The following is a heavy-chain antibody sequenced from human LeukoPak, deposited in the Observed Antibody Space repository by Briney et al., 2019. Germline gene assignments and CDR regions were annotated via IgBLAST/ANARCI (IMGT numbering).Heavy chain of an antibody. Sequence: PSETLSLTCAVSGGSISSGGYYWSWLRQHPGTGLEWIGYIYYSGSTYYNPSLKSRVTISVDTSKNQFSLKLSSVTAADTAVYYCARDLDDGFFDYWGQGTLVTVSS. J-gene: IGHJ4*02. V-gene: IGHV4-31*11. CDR1: GGSISSGGYY. CDR2: IYYSGST. D-gene: IGHD1-1*01. CDR3: ARDLDDGFFDY.